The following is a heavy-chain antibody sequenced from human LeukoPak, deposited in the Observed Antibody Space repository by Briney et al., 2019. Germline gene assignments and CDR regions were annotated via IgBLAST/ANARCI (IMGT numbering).Heavy chain of an antibody. V-gene: IGHV3-30*01. CDR1: GFTFSYYA. J-gene: IGHJ4*02. CDR3: ARADSMVVTARIDY. CDR2: ISYDGSNK. Sequence: GGSLRLSCAASGFTFSYYAMHWVRQAPGKGLEWVVVISYDGSNKYYADSVKGRFTISRDNSKNTLNLQVNSLRADDTAVYYCARADSMVVTARIDYWGQGTLVTVSS. D-gene: IGHD2-21*02.